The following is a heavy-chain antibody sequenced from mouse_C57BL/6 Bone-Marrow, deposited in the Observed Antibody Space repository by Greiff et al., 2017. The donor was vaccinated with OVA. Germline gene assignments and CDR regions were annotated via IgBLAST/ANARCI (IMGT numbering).Heavy chain of an antibody. Sequence: VQLQQPGAELVRPGSSVKLSCKASGYTFTSYWMHWVKQRPIQGLEWIGNIDPSDSETHYNQKFKDKATLTVDKSSSTAYMQLSRLTSEDSEVYYCARGGSTGAMDYWGQGTSVTVSS. CDR2: IDPSDSET. V-gene: IGHV1-52*01. D-gene: IGHD1-1*01. J-gene: IGHJ4*01. CDR1: GYTFTSYW. CDR3: ARGGSTGAMDY.